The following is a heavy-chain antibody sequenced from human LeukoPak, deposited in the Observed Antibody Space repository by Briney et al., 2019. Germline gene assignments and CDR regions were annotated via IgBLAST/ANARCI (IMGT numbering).Heavy chain of an antibody. CDR1: GFTFSSYS. D-gene: IGHD3-3*01. Sequence: PGGSLRLSCAASGFTFSSYSMNWVRQAPGKGLEWVSSISSSSSYIYYADSAKGRFTISKDNAKNSLYLQMNRLRAEDTAVYYCAMGYTIFGVVIKDYFDYWGQGTLVTVSS. CDR3: AMGYTIFGVVIKDYFDY. V-gene: IGHV3-21*01. J-gene: IGHJ4*02. CDR2: ISSSSSYI.